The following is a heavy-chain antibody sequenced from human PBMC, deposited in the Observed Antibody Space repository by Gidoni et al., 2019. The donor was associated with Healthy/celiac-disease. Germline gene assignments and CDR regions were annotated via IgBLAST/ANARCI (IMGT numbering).Heavy chain of an antibody. Sequence: EVQLVESGGGLVKPGGSLRLSCAASGFTFSNAWMSWVRQAPGKGLEGVGRIKSKTDGGTTDYAAPVKGRFTISRDDSKNTLYLQMNSLKTEDTAVYYCTTDRLMGTSYQIWNYGLDYWGQGTLVTVSS. D-gene: IGHD1-7*01. CDR3: TTDRLMGTSYQIWNYGLDY. CDR1: GFTFSNAW. CDR2: IKSKTDGGTT. V-gene: IGHV3-15*01. J-gene: IGHJ4*02.